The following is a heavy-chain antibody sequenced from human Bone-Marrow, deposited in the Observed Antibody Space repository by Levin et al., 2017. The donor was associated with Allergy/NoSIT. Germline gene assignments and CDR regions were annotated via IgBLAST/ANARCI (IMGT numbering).Heavy chain of an antibody. J-gene: IGHJ3*01. CDR2: IYSGGST. Sequence: GGSLRLSCAASGFTVSNNYVWWVRQAPGKGLEWVSLIYSGGSTYYADSVKGRFSISRDGSKKTLHLQMNSLRAEDTAMYYCGRAVGPWGQGTMVTVSS. V-gene: IGHV3-53*01. CDR1: GFTVSNNY. CDR3: GRAVGP. D-gene: IGHD1-26*01.